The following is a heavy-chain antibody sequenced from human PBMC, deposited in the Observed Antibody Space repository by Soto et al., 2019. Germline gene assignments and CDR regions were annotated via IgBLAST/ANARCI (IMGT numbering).Heavy chain of an antibody. CDR3: VRDGTKTLRDWFDP. J-gene: IGHJ5*02. V-gene: IGHV4-4*07. D-gene: IGHD1-1*01. Sequence: SETLSLTCTVSGASISGFYWSWIRKSAGKGLEWIGRIYATGTTDYNPSLKSRVMMSVDTSKKQFSLKLRSVTAADTAVYYCVRDGTKTLRDWFDPWGQGSVVTVSS. CDR2: IYATGTT. CDR1: GASISGFY.